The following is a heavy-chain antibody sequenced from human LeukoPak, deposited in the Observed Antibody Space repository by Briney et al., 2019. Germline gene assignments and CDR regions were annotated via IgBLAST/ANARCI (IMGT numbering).Heavy chain of an antibody. CDR3: ARGYCGSTSCAFDI. Sequence: GGSLRLSCVASGFTFTSYTMNWVRQAPGKGLEWVSYISSSGSSIYYADSVKGRFTISRDNAKNSLYLQMNSLRAEDTAVYYCARGYCGSTSCAFDIWGQGTLVTVSS. V-gene: IGHV3-48*01. CDR2: ISSSGSSI. CDR1: GFTFTSYT. J-gene: IGHJ3*02. D-gene: IGHD2-2*01.